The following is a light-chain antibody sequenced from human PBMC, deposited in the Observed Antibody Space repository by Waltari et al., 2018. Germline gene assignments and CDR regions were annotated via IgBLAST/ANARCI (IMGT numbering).Light chain of an antibody. J-gene: IGLJ1*01. CDR2: DVT. CDR1: SSDVGGYNL. Sequence: QSALTQPASVSGSPGQSITISCTGTSSDVGGYNLVSWYRQHPGKAPELLIYDVTNPRSGVSNRFSGCKSRNTASLTISGLQADDEADYYCGSHPSGSTLYVFGPGTRVNVL. V-gene: IGLV2-14*03. CDR3: GSHPSGSTLYV.